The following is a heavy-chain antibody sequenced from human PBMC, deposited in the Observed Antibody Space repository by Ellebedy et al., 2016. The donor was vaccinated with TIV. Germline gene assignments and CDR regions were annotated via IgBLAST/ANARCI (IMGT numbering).Heavy chain of an antibody. CDR2: FDPEDGET. V-gene: IGHV1-24*01. D-gene: IGHD1-1*01. CDR3: ATMGYFRYAFDI. Sequence: AASVKVSCKVSGYTLTELSMHWVRQAPGKGLEWMGGFDPEDGETIYAQKFQGRVTMTEDTSTDTAYMELSSLRSEDTAVYYCATMGYFRYAFDIWGQGTMVTVSS. CDR1: GYTLTELS. J-gene: IGHJ3*02.